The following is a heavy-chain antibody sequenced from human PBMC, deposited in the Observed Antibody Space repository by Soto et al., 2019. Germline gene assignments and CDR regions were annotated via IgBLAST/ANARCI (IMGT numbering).Heavy chain of an antibody. V-gene: IGHV3-30*18. CDR3: AKDLGQTYVANGAFDI. D-gene: IGHD3-16*01. CDR1: GFTFSSYG. J-gene: IGHJ3*02. Sequence: GGSLRLSCAASGFTFSSYGMHWVRQAPGKGLEWVAVISYDGSNKYYADSVKGRFTISRDNSKNTLYLQMNSLRAEDTAVYYCAKDLGQTYVANGAFDIWGQGTMVTVSS. CDR2: ISYDGSNK.